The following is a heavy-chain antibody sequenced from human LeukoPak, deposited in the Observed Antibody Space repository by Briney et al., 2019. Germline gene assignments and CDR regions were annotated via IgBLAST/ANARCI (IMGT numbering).Heavy chain of an antibody. CDR3: ARDRSFIAAAGRQGSFDY. D-gene: IGHD6-13*01. Sequence: ASVKVSCKASGYTFTSYDISWVRQAPGQGLEWMGWISAYNGNTNYAQKLQGRVTMTTDTSTSTAYMELRSLRSDDTAVYYCARDRSFIAAAGRQGSFDYWGQGTLVTVSS. CDR2: ISAYNGNT. V-gene: IGHV1-18*01. CDR1: GYTFTSYD. J-gene: IGHJ4*02.